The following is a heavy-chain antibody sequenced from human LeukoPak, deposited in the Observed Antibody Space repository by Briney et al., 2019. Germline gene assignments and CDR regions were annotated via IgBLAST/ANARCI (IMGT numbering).Heavy chain of an antibody. V-gene: IGHV3-15*01. CDR2: IKSTSDGGTT. CDR3: AHGLWHYDAFDV. J-gene: IGHJ3*01. CDR1: GSTFTNAW. Sequence: GGSLRLSCAVSGSTFTNAWMNWVRQAPGQGLEWVGRIKSTSDGGTTDYAAPVKSRLTISRDDPKITLYLQMNSLKTEDTAVYYCAHGLWHYDAFDVWGQRTMVTVSS. D-gene: IGHD3-10*01.